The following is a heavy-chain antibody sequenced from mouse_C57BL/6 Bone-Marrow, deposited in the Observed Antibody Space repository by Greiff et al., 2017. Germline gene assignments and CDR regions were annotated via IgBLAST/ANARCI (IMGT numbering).Heavy chain of an antibody. D-gene: IGHD4-1*01. V-gene: IGHV1-54*01. Sequence: QVQLKESGAELVRPGTSVKVSCKASGYAFTNYLIEWVKQRPGQGLEWIGVINPGSGGTNYNEKFKGKDTLTADKSSSTAYLQISSLTSEDSASYFCARPNLGTHRGRDYWGQGTPLTVSS. J-gene: IGHJ2*01. CDR1: GYAFTNYL. CDR3: ARPNLGTHRGRDY. CDR2: INPGSGGT.